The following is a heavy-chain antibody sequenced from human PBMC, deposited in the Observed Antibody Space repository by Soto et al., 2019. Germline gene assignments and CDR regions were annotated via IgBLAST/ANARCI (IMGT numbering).Heavy chain of an antibody. D-gene: IGHD5-18*01. CDR3: SCIFSGGYNYGFHYYGMDV. Sequence: SETLSLTCTVSGGSISSGGYYWSWIRQHPGKGLEWIGYIYYSGSTYYNPSLKSRVTISVDTSKNQFSLKLSSVTAADTAVYYCSCIFSGGYNYGFHYYGMDVWGQGTTVTVSS. V-gene: IGHV4-31*03. CDR2: IYYSGST. J-gene: IGHJ6*02. CDR1: GGSISSGGYY.